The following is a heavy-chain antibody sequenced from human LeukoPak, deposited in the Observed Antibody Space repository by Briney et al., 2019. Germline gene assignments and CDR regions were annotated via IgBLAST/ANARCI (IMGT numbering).Heavy chain of an antibody. D-gene: IGHD5-12*01. V-gene: IGHV3-7*03. CDR1: GGSLSSSGHW. J-gene: IGHJ4*02. Sequence: ETLSLTCTVSGGSLSSSGHWWVWIRQPPGKGLEWVANIRSDGVEKYYVDSVRGRFTISTDTAKNTLYLQMNSLRADDTAVYYCAREFTGYGNTDYWGQGTLVTVSS. CDR3: AREFTGYGNTDY. CDR2: IRSDGVEK.